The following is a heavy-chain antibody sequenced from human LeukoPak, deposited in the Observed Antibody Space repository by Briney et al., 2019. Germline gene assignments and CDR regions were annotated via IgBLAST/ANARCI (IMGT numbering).Heavy chain of an antibody. V-gene: IGHV3-30*18. J-gene: IGHJ4*02. CDR1: GFTFSSYA. Sequence: PGGSLRLSCAASGFTFSSYAMHWVRQAPGKGLEWVAVISYDGNEKHYADSVKGRFTISRDNSKNTLYLRMSSLRAEDTALYYCAKDRSTILMIYATDYWGQGTLVTVSS. CDR3: AKDRSTILMIYATDY. D-gene: IGHD5/OR15-5a*01. CDR2: ISYDGNEK.